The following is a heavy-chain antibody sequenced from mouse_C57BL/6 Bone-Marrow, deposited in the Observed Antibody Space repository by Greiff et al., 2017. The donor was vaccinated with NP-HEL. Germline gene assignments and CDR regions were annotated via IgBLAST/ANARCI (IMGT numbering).Heavy chain of an antibody. Sequence: VQLQQSGTVLARPGASVKMSCKTSGYTFTSYWMHWVKQRPGQGLEWIGAIYPGNSDTSYNQKFKGKAKLTAVTSASTAYMELSSLTNEDSAVYYCTRSTYYSNYFFAYWGQGTLVTVSA. J-gene: IGHJ3*01. CDR2: IYPGNSDT. V-gene: IGHV1-5*01. CDR3: TRSTYYSNYFFAY. D-gene: IGHD2-5*01. CDR1: GYTFTSYW.